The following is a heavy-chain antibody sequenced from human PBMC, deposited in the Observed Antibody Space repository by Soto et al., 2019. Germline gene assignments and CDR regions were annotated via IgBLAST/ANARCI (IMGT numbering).Heavy chain of an antibody. J-gene: IGHJ4*02. Sequence: QLQLQESGPGLVKPSETLSLTCTVSGGSISSSSYYWGWIRQPPGKGLEWIGSIYYSGSTYYNPSLKSRVTISVDTSKNQFSLKLSSVTAADTAVYYCARHGFTYYYDSSGYYYFDYWGQGTLVTVSS. CDR1: GGSISSSSYY. CDR2: IYYSGST. D-gene: IGHD3-22*01. CDR3: ARHGFTYYYDSSGYYYFDY. V-gene: IGHV4-39*01.